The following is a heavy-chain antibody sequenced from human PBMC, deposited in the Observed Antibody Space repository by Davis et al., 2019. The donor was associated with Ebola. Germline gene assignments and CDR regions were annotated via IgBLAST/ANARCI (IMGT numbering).Heavy chain of an antibody. CDR3: ARAWGYVWGSYPVDY. J-gene: IGHJ4*02. D-gene: IGHD3-16*02. Sequence: ASVKVSCKASGYTFTSYAMHWVRQAPGQRLEWMGWINGGNGNTRYAQKFQGRVTITRDTSASTAYMELSSLRSEDTAVYYCARAWGYVWGSYPVDYWGQGTLVTVSS. CDR1: GYTFTSYA. CDR2: INGGNGNT. V-gene: IGHV1-3*01.